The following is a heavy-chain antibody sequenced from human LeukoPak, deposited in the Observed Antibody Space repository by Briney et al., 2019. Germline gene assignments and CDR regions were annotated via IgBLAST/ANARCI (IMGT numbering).Heavy chain of an antibody. J-gene: IGHJ6*03. CDR2: ISSSGSTI. CDR1: GFTFSSYE. V-gene: IGHV3-48*03. CDR3: ARDPVTYYYDSSGYEEDMDV. D-gene: IGHD3-22*01. Sequence: GGSLRLSCAASGFTFSSYEMNWVRQAPGKGLEWVSYISSSGSTIYYADSVKGRFTISRDNAKNSLYLQMNSLRAEDTAVYYCARDPVTYYYDSSGYEEDMDVWGKGTTVTISS.